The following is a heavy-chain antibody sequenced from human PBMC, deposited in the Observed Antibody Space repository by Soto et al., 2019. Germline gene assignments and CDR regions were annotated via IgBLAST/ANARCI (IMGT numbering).Heavy chain of an antibody. CDR2: VYHSGST. V-gene: IGHV4-59*12. Sequence: PSETLSLTCTVSGASITSSYWTWVRQPPGKGLEWIGYVYHSGSTNYNPSLKSRVTISVDKSKNQFSLKLSSVTAADTAVYYCARGSGRQVYNYYGMDVWGQGTTVTVSS. D-gene: IGHD3-10*01. CDR1: GASITSSY. CDR3: ARGSGRQVYNYYGMDV. J-gene: IGHJ6*02.